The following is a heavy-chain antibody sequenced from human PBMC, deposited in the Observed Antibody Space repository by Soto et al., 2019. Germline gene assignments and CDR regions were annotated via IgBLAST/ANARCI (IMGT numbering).Heavy chain of an antibody. CDR1: GFTFSGYG. V-gene: IGHV3-33*01. Sequence: QVQLVESGGGVVQPGRSLRLSCAASGFTFSGYGLHWVRQPPGKGLEWVAVIWYDGSNENYADTVKGRFTISRDNSKNTLYLQMNSLRDEDTAVYYCARRFSSGWYADYWGQGTLVSVSS. J-gene: IGHJ4*02. CDR2: IWYDGSNE. D-gene: IGHD6-19*01. CDR3: ARRFSSGWYADY.